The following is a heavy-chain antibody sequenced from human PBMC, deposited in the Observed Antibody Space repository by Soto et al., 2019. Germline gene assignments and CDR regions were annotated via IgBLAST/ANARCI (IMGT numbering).Heavy chain of an antibody. J-gene: IGHJ4*02. V-gene: IGHV3-30*18. CDR3: AKDLWAGRGSRSPVDY. CDR1: GFSFSSYA. D-gene: IGHD6-19*01. CDR2: ISYDGSDK. Sequence: QVQLVESGGGVVQPGGSLRVSCAASGFSFSSYAMHWVRQAPGKGLERVAGISYDGSDKHYADSVKGRFAISRDNSKNTVYLQMNSLRDEDTAVYHCAKDLWAGRGSRSPVDYWGQGTLVTVSS.